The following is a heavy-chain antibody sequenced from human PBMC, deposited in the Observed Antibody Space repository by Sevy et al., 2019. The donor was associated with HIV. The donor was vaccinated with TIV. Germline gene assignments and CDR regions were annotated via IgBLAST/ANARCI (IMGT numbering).Heavy chain of an antibody. V-gene: IGHV3-30*02. D-gene: IGHD6-19*01. J-gene: IGHJ4*02. CDR1: GFNFSSYG. CDR3: AKDLAVAGPYYFDY. CDR2: IRYDGSNK. Sequence: GGSLRLSCAASGFNFSSYGMHWVRQAPGKGLEWVAFIRYDGSNKYYADSVKGRFTISRDNSKNTLYLQMNSLRAEDTAVYYCAKDLAVAGPYYFDYWGQGTLVTVSS.